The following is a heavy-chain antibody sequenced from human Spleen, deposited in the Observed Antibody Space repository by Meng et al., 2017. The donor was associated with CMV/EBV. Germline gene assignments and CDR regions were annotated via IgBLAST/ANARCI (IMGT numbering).Heavy chain of an antibody. Sequence: CAGFGFVFSGYSMNWVRQAPGKGLEWVSSISSSATYIFYADSLKGRFTISRDSAKNSLYLQMNSLRADDTAVYYCARDLLGLDAFDIWGQGTMVTVSS. CDR2: ISSSATYI. CDR3: ARDLLGLDAFDI. CDR1: GFVFSGYS. V-gene: IGHV3-21*01. J-gene: IGHJ3*02. D-gene: IGHD2/OR15-2a*01.